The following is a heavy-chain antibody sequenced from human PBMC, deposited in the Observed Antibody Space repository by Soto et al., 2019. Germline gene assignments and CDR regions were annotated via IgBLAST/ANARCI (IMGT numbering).Heavy chain of an antibody. CDR3: ARERYY. V-gene: IGHV4-59*01. Sequence: QVQLQESGPGLVKPSETLSLTCTVSGGSISSYYWSWIRQPPGKGLEWIGYIYYSGSTNYNPSLKSRVTISVDTSKNQFSLKLSSVTAADTAVYYCARERYYWGQGTLVTVSS. CDR1: GGSISSYY. J-gene: IGHJ4*02. D-gene: IGHD4-17*01. CDR2: IYYSGST.